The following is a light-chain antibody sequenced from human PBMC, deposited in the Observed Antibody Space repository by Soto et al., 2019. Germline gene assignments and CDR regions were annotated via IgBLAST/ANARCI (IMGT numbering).Light chain of an antibody. Sequence: QSALTQPASVSGSPGQSITISCTGTSSDVGGYNYVSWYQQYPGKAPKLMIYDVSNRPSGVSNRFSGSKSGNTASLTIFGLQAEDGADYYCSSYTSSSTWVFGGGTKLTVL. V-gene: IGLV2-14*01. J-gene: IGLJ3*02. CDR1: SSDVGGYNY. CDR2: DVS. CDR3: SSYTSSSTWV.